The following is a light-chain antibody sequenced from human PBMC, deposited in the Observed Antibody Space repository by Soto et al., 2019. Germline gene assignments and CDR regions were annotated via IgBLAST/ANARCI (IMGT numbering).Light chain of an antibody. Sequence: QSVLTQPPSASGTPGQRVTISCSGSSSNIGSAPVNWYRQLPGTAPHLLICNNNQRPSGVPDRFSGSKSGTSASLAISGLQSEDEADYYCAAWDDSLSALVFGGGTKVTVL. J-gene: IGLJ2*01. CDR2: NNN. CDR3: AAWDDSLSALV. V-gene: IGLV1-44*01. CDR1: SSNIGSAP.